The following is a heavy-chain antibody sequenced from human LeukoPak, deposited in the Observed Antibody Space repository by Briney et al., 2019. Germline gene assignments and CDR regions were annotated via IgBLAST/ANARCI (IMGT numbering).Heavy chain of an antibody. CDR2: MNVNSGNT. CDR3: ARTPYNWGIDY. D-gene: IGHD7-27*01. J-gene: IGHJ4*02. Sequence: ASVKVSCKTSGHTFITYDINWVRQATGQGLEWMGWMNVNSGNTGYAQKFQGRLTITRNTSISTAYMELSSLTSEDTAVYYCARTPYNWGIDYWGQGTLVTVSS. CDR1: GHTFITYD. V-gene: IGHV1-8*03.